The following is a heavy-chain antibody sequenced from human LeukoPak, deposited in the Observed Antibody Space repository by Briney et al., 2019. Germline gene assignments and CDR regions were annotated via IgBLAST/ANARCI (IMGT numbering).Heavy chain of an antibody. D-gene: IGHD6-19*01. Sequence: GGSLRLSCAASDFSFITYAMSWVRQAPGKGLEWVSTISGGGDATYYADSVKGRFTISRDNSKNTLYLQMNSLRAEDTAVYYCAKVNKRSSGWSIDYWGQGTLVTVSS. CDR1: DFSFITYA. CDR2: ISGGGDAT. V-gene: IGHV3-23*01. CDR3: AKVNKRSSGWSIDY. J-gene: IGHJ4*02.